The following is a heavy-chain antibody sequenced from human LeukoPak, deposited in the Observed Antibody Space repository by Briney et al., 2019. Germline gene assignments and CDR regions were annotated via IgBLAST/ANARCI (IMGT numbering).Heavy chain of an antibody. J-gene: IGHJ4*02. Sequence: GGSLRLSCAASGFTFSSYGMSWVRQAPGKGLEWVSAISGSGGSTYYADSVKGRFTISRDNSKNNLYLQMNSLRAEDTDLYYCVKHSAPVLAAARFDYWGQGNLVTVSS. V-gene: IGHV3-23*01. D-gene: IGHD2-2*01. CDR1: GFTFSSYG. CDR2: ISGSGGST. CDR3: VKHSAPVLAAARFDY.